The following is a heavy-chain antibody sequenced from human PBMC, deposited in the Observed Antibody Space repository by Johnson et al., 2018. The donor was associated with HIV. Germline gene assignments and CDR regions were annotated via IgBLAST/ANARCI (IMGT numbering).Heavy chain of an antibody. CDR2: ISSNGGST. J-gene: IGHJ3*01. Sequence: VQLVESGGGLVQPGGSLRLSCAASGFTFSSYAMHWVRQAPGKGLEYVSAISSNGGSTYYANSVKGRFTISRDNSKNTLYLQMGSLRAEDMAVYYCARDQKSGWSSNHGFDVWGQGTMVTVSS. V-gene: IGHV3-64*01. CDR1: GFTFSSYA. CDR3: ARDQKSGWSSNHGFDV. D-gene: IGHD6-19*01.